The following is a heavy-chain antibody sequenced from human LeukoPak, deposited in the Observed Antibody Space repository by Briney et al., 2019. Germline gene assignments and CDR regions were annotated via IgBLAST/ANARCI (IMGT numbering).Heavy chain of an antibody. CDR3: ARGDIVVVPAAIGEYYYYGMDV. Sequence: PSETLSPTCAVYGGSFSGYYWSWIRQPPGKGLEWIGEINQSGSTNYNPSLKSRDTISVDTSKNQFSLKLSSVTAADTAVYYCARGDIVVVPAAIGEYYYYGMDVWGQGTTVTVSS. CDR2: INQSGST. V-gene: IGHV4-34*01. D-gene: IGHD2-2*01. CDR1: GGSFSGYY. J-gene: IGHJ6*02.